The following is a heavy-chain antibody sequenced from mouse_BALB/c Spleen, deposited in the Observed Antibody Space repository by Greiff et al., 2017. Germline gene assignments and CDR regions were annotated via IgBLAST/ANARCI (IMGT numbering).Heavy chain of an antibody. V-gene: IGHV5-12-2*01. CDR1: GFTFSSYT. J-gene: IGHJ2*01. D-gene: IGHD2-1*01. CDR3: ARHGNLFFDY. CDR2: ISNGGGST. Sequence: EVQLVESGGGLVQPGGSLKLSCAASGFTFSSYTMSWVRQTPEKRLEWVAYISNGGGSTYYPDTVKGRFTISRDNAKNTLYLQMSSLKSEDTAMYYCARHGNLFFDYWGQGTTLTVSS.